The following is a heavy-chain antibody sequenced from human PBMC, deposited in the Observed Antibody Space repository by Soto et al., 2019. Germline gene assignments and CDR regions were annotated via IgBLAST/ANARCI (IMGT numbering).Heavy chain of an antibody. D-gene: IGHD3-16*01. Sequence: EVQVEESGGDLVQPGGSLRLSCAASGFTFSRYWMTWVRQAPGKGLEWLANINQDGAETYYVGSVKGRFSISRDNAKNSVYLQMNSLRTEDTAVYFCARVGDGYTSSSVECWGQGTLVTVSS. CDR3: ARVGDGYTSSSVEC. J-gene: IGHJ4*02. V-gene: IGHV3-7*05. CDR2: INQDGAET. CDR1: GFTFSRYW.